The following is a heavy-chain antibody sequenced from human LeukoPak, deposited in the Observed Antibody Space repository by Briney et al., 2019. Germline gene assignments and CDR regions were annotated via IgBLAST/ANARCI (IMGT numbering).Heavy chain of an antibody. CDR3: ARALTYYYDSSADWFDP. J-gene: IGHJ5*02. CDR1: GYTFTSYD. CDR2: MNPNSGNT. D-gene: IGHD3-22*01. Sequence: ASVKVSCKASGYTFTSYDINWVRQATGQGLEWMGWMNPNSGNTGYAQKFQGRVTMTRNTSISTTYMELSSLRSEDTAVYYCARALTYYYDSSADWFDPWGQGTLVTVSS. V-gene: IGHV1-8*01.